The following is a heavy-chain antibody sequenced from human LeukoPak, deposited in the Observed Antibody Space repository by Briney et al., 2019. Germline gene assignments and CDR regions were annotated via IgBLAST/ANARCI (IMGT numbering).Heavy chain of an antibody. D-gene: IGHD2-15*01. V-gene: IGHV3-21*04. CDR3: AKDCSGGSCSGL. J-gene: IGHJ4*02. CDR1: GFTVSSYS. CDR2: ISSSSLYI. Sequence: GGSLRLSCAASGFTVSSYSMNWVRQAPGKGLEWVSSISSSSLYIYYADSVKGRFTISRDNSKSMLYLQMNSLRAEDTAVYYCAKDCSGGSCSGLWGQGTLVTVSS.